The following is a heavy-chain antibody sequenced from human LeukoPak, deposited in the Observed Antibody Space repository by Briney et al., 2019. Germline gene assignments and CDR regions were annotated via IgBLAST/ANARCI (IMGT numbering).Heavy chain of an antibody. V-gene: IGHV3-53*01. CDR2: IYSGGST. D-gene: IGHD1-26*01. Sequence: GGSLRLSCAASGFTVSSNYMSWVRQAPGKGLEWVSVIYSGGSTYYADSVKGRFTIPRDNSKNTLYLQMNSLRAEDTAVYYCARDSRGSSGSLDYWGQGTLVTVSS. CDR3: ARDSRGSSGSLDY. J-gene: IGHJ4*02. CDR1: GFTVSSNY.